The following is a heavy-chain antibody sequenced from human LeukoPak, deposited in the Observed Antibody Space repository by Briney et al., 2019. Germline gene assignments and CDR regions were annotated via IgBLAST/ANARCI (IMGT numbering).Heavy chain of an antibody. CDR1: GGSFSGYY. V-gene: IGHV4-34*01. Sequence: PSETLSLTCAVYGGSFSGYYWSWIRQPPGKGLEWIGEINHSGSTNYNPSLKSRVTISVDTSKNQFSLKLSSVTAADTAVYYCARGRRKYRNYYGSVPMDVWGKGTTVTVSS. CDR3: ARGRRKYRNYYGSVPMDV. D-gene: IGHD3-10*01. CDR2: INHSGST. J-gene: IGHJ6*04.